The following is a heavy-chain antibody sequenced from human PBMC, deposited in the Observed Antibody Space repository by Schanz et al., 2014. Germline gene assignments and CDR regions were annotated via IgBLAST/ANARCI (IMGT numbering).Heavy chain of an antibody. CDR1: GGSIRSYF. CDR2: IYYSGSS. J-gene: IGHJ3*02. D-gene: IGHD4-17*01. Sequence: QVQLQESGPGLLKPSETLSLTCTVSGGSIRSYFWSWIRQPQGKGPEWLGYIYYSGSSDYNPSLKSRVTISVDTAKNQFSLNRSSATAADTAVYYCARDRGHGDLPGDIWGQGTMVTVSS. CDR3: ARDRGHGDLPGDI. V-gene: IGHV4-59*12.